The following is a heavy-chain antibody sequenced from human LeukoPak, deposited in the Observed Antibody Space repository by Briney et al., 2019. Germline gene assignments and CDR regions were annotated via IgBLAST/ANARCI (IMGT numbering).Heavy chain of an antibody. V-gene: IGHV4-59*08. J-gene: IGHJ5*01. CDR1: GGSISSYY. D-gene: IGHD6-19*01. CDR2: IYYSGST. CDR3: ARTVVSSGWFDY. Sequence: PSETLSLTCTVSGGSISSYYWSWIRQPPGKGLEWIGYIYYSGSTNYNPSLKSRVTISVDTSKNQFSLKLSSVTAADTAVYYCARTVVSSGWFDYWGQGTLVTVSS.